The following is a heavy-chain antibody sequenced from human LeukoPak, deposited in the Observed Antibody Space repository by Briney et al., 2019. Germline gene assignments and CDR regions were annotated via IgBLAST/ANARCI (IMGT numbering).Heavy chain of an antibody. V-gene: IGHV4-34*01. Sequence: SETLSLTCAVYGGSFSGYYWSWIRQPPGKGLEWIGEINHSGSTNYNPSLKSRVTISVDTSKNQFSLKLSSVTAADTAVYYCAREKLGYCSSTSYAGGYSYGCLGPPDYWGQGTLVTVSS. CDR3: AREKLGYCSSTSYAGGYSYGCLGPPDY. J-gene: IGHJ4*02. CDR2: INHSGST. D-gene: IGHD2-2*01. CDR1: GGSFSGYY.